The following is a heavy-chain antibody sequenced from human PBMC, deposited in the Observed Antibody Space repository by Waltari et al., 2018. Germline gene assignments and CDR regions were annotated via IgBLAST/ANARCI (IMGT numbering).Heavy chain of an antibody. CDR3: AKDPPSTYYDFWSGPFDY. CDR2: ISCSGGST. V-gene: IGHV3-23*01. CDR1: GFTFSSYA. J-gene: IGHJ4*02. D-gene: IGHD3-3*01. Sequence: EVQLLESGGGLVQPGGSLRLSCAASGFTFSSYAMSWVRQAPGKGLAWVSAISCSGGSTYYADSVKGRFTISRDNSKNTLYLQMNSLRAEDTAVYYCAKDPPSTYYDFWSGPFDYWGQGTLVTVSS.